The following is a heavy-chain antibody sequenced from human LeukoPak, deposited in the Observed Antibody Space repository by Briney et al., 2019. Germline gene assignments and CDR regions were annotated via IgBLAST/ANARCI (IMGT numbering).Heavy chain of an antibody. D-gene: IGHD5-18*01. CDR3: ARERYSYREHPKLFDY. J-gene: IGHJ4*02. CDR2: ISAYNGNT. Sequence: ASVKLSCKASGYTFTSYGISWVRQAPGHRLEWMGWISAYNGNTNYAQKLQGRVTMTTDTSTSTAYMELRSLRSDDTAVYYCARERYSYREHPKLFDYWGQGTLVTVSS. CDR1: GYTFTSYG. V-gene: IGHV1-18*01.